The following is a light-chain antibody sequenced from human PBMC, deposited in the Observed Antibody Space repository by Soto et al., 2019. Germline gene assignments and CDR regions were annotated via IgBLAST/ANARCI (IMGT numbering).Light chain of an antibody. CDR3: SSYTNRDTLV. CDR2: EVS. J-gene: IGLJ3*02. Sequence: QSALTQPASVSGSPGQSITISCTGTSSDVGGYNYVSWYQQHPGKAPKLMIYEVSNRPSGVSNRFSASKSGHTASLTISGLQAEDEADYYCSSYTNRDTLVFGGGTKLTVL. CDR1: SSDVGGYNY. V-gene: IGLV2-14*01.